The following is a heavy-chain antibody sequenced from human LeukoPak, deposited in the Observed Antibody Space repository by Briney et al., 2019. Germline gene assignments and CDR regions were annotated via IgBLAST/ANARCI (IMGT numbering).Heavy chain of an antibody. CDR2: ISYDGSNK. CDR1: GFTVSSYG. Sequence: GGSLRLSCAASGFTVSSYGIHWVRQAPGKGLEWVAVISYDGSNKYSADSVKGRFTISRDNSKNTLYLQMNSLRAEDTAVYYCASPSPDITLSWFGPLLLWGQGTLVTVSS. V-gene: IGHV3-30*03. CDR3: ASPSPDITLSWFGPLLL. D-gene: IGHD3-10*01. J-gene: IGHJ4*02.